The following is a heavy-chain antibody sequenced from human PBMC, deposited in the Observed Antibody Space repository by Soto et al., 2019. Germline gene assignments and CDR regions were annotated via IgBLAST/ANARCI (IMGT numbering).Heavy chain of an antibody. V-gene: IGHV4-59*01. Sequence: PSETLSLTCTVAGGSISSYYWSWIRQPPGKGLEWIGYIYYSGSTNYNPSLKSRVTISVDTSKNQFSLKLSSVTAADTAVYYCARSGYSSGWYFAGFRFDYWGQGTLVTVSS. CDR1: GGSISSYY. CDR2: IYYSGST. D-gene: IGHD6-19*01. J-gene: IGHJ4*02. CDR3: ARSGYSSGWYFAGFRFDY.